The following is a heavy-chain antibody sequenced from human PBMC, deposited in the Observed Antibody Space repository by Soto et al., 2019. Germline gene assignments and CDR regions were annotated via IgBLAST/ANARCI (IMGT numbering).Heavy chain of an antibody. CDR3: ARETREDIVATILLDY. V-gene: IGHV1-46*01. CDR2: INPSGGST. CDR1: GYTFTSYY. D-gene: IGHD5-12*01. J-gene: IGHJ4*02. Sequence: AASVKVSCKASGYTFTSYYMHWVRQAPGQGLEWMGIINPSGGSTSYAQKFQGRVTMTRDTSTSTVYMELSSLRSEDTAVYYCARETREDIVATILLDYWGQGTLVTVSS.